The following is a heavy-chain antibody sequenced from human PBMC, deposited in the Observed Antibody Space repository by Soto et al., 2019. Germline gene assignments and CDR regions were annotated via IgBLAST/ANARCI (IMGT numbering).Heavy chain of an antibody. V-gene: IGHV4-30-2*01. D-gene: IGHD2-15*01. Sequence: SETLSLTCAVSGGSISSGGYSWSWIRQPPGKGLEWIGYIYPVGSTYYNPSLKSRVTMSVDRSKNQFSLKLNSVTAADTAVYYCARVIARSVALDYWGQGILVIAPQ. CDR1: GGSISSGGYS. J-gene: IGHJ4*02. CDR3: ARVIARSVALDY. CDR2: IYPVGST.